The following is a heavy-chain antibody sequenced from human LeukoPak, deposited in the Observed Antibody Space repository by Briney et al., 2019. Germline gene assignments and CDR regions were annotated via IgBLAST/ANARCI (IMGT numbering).Heavy chain of an antibody. CDR2: LSGNGLKT. V-gene: IGHV3-23*01. CDR1: GFTFSTFG. J-gene: IGHJ4*02. D-gene: IGHD7-27*01. CDR3: AKDLHWGFDY. Sequence: GGSLRLSCVASGFTFSTFGMGWVRQAPGKGLEWVSALSGNGLKTYYADSVKGRFTISRDNFKTTLYLQMTSLRVEDTAMYYCAKDLHWGFDYWGQGVLVTVSS.